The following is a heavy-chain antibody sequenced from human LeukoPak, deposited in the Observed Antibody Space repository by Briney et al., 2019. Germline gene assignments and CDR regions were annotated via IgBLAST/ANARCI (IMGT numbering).Heavy chain of an antibody. CDR2: ISYSGST. D-gene: IGHD6-6*01. V-gene: IGHV4-59*08. J-gene: IGHJ4*02. CDR3: ARLGDSTSRLYYFDY. Sequence: SETLSLTCTVSGVSISSYYWSWIRQPPGKGLEWIGYISYSGSTYYNPSLKSRVTISVDTSKSQFSLKLSSVTAADPAVYNCARLGDSTSRLYYFDYWGQGTLVTVSS. CDR1: GVSISSYY.